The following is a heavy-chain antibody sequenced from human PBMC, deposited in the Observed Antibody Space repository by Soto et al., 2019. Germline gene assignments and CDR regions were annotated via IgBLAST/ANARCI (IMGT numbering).Heavy chain of an antibody. CDR3: AREYTYGSNFFDC. Sequence: QVQLQESGPGLVKPSQTLSLTCTVSGGSISRSAYYWSCIRQHPWNGLEWMVYISQSGSTYYNPSLKSRVIIAVDTSKNQFSLSLTSVTAADTAVYYCAREYTYGSNFFDCWGQGALVTVSS. J-gene: IGHJ4*02. D-gene: IGHD5-18*01. V-gene: IGHV4-31*03. CDR2: ISQSGST. CDR1: GGSISRSAYY.